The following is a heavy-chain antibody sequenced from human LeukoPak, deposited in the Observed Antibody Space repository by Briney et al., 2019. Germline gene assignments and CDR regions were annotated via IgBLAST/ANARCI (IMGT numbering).Heavy chain of an antibody. CDR1: GGSFSGYY. CDR3: ARGRPATYGSGSPRWFDP. CDR2: INHSGST. Sequence: SETLSLTCAVYGGSFSGYYWSWIRQPPGKGLEWIGEINHSGSTNYNPSLKSRVTISVDTSKNQFSLKLSSVTAADTAVYYCARGRPATYGSGSPRWFDPWGQGTLVTVSS. J-gene: IGHJ5*02. V-gene: IGHV4-34*01. D-gene: IGHD3-10*01.